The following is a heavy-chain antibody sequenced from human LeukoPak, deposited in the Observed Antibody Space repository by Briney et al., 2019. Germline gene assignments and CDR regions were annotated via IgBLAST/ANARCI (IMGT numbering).Heavy chain of an antibody. CDR2: VYYSGSP. J-gene: IGHJ3*02. CDR1: GASISSYY. V-gene: IGHV4-59*01. D-gene: IGHD3-16*01. CDR3: ARDWVGSPYAFDI. Sequence: SETLSLTCTVSGASISSYYWNWIRQPPGKGLEWIGNVYYSGSPHYNPSLKSRVTISADSSKNQLSLKLTSVTGADTAVYFCARDWVGSPYAFDIWGQGTLVSVSS.